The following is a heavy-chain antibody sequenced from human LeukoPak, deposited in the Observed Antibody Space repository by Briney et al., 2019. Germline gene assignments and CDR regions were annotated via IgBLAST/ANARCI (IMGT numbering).Heavy chain of an antibody. V-gene: IGHV1-8*01. Sequence: ASVKVSCKASGYTFTSYEINWVRQATGQGLEWMGWMNPNSGNTGYAQKFQGRVTMTRNTSISTAYMELSSLRSEDTAVYYCATEGYCSSTSCLSFDYWGQGTLVTVSS. CDR1: GYTFTSYE. CDR2: MNPNSGNT. J-gene: IGHJ4*02. D-gene: IGHD2-2*01. CDR3: ATEGYCSSTSCLSFDY.